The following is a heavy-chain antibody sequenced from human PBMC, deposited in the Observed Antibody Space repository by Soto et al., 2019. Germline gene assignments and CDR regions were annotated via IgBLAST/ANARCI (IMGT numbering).Heavy chain of an antibody. D-gene: IGHD2-2*01. V-gene: IGHV1-18*01. CDR1: GYSFTSYG. J-gene: IGHJ6*02. CDR2: ISPYNGHT. Sequence: ASVKVSCKASGYSFTSYGISWVRRAPGQGLEWMGWISPYNGHTQFVQRFQGRVSMTTDTSTKTAYMELRNLRSDDTAHYYCARDLTIVPATHPRLENYGMDVWGQGTTLTVSS. CDR3: ARDLTIVPATHPRLENYGMDV.